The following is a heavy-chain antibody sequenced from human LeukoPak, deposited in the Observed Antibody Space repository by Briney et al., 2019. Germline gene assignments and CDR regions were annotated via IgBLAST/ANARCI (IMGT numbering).Heavy chain of an antibody. V-gene: IGHV4-61*02. CDR2: IYTSGST. CDR3: ARDRVGYWYFDL. CDR1: GGSISSGSYY. D-gene: IGHD1-26*01. Sequence: SETLSLTCTVSGGSISSGSYYWSWIRQPAGKGLEWIGRIYTSGSTNYNPSLKSRVTISVGTSKNQFSLKLSSVTAADTAVYYCARDRVGYWYFDLWGRGTLVTVSS. J-gene: IGHJ2*01.